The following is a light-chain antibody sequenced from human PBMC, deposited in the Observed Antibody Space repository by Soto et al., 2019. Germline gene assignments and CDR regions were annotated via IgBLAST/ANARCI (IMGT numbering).Light chain of an antibody. CDR3: QQYSYFAT. J-gene: IGKJ1*01. Sequence: DIQMTQSPSTLSASVGDRVTITCRASQSISSWLTWYQQKAGQAPKLLLYKASIVESGVPSRFSGSGSGTEFTLTISSLQPDDSATYYCQQYSYFATFGQGTRVEVQ. CDR1: QSISSW. CDR2: KAS. V-gene: IGKV1-5*03.